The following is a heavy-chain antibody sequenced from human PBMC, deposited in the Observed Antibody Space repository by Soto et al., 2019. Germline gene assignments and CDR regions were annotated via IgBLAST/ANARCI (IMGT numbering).Heavy chain of an antibody. CDR1: GFTFSSYA. CDR3: AKDPAQPAAIAAWFDP. CDR2: ISGSGGST. V-gene: IGHV3-23*01. J-gene: IGHJ5*02. Sequence: GGSLRLSCAASGFTFSSYAMSWVRQAPGKGLEWVSAISGSGGSTYYADSVKGRFTISRDNSKNTLYLQMNSLRAEDTAVYYCAKDPAQPAAIAAWFDPWGQGTLVTVSS. D-gene: IGHD2-2*02.